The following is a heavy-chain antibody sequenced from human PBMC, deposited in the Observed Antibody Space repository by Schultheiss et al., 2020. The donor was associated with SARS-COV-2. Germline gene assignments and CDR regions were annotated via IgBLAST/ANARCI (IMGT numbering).Heavy chain of an antibody. CDR2: IYYSGST. CDR3: AREVTGTAFDY. D-gene: IGHD1-7*01. V-gene: IGHV4-59*01. CDR1: GGSFSGYY. J-gene: IGHJ4*02. Sequence: SETLSLTCAVYGGSFSGYYWSWIRQPPGKGLEWIGYIYYSGSTNYNPSLKSRVTISVDTSKNQFSLKLSSVTAADTAVYYCAREVTGTAFDYWGQGTLVTVSS.